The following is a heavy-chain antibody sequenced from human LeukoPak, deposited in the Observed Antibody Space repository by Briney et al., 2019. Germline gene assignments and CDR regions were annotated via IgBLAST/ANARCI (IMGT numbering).Heavy chain of an antibody. CDR3: AKMSGHPAMAYHFDY. CDR1: ALTFSNFA. J-gene: IGHJ4*02. Sequence: GGSLRLSCAASALTFSNFAMSWVRQAPGEGLEWVSCMTGNGIPYYADSVRGRVTISRDNSKNTLHLQMNSLRAEDTAIYYCAKMSGHPAMAYHFDYWGQGTLATVSS. V-gene: IGHV3-23*01. CDR2: MTGNGIP. D-gene: IGHD6-19*01.